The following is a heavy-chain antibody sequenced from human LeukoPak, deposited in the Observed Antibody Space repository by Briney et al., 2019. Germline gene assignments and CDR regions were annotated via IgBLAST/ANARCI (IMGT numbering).Heavy chain of an antibody. Sequence: GGSLRLSCVVSGLTFSNAWMYWVRQAPGKGPEWVARIKSKDEGETIDYAAPVKGRFTILRDDSKSTVYLQMNSLKSEDTAMYYCTTLYYYYHRSDYWGQGTLVTVSA. CDR2: IKSKDEGETI. CDR3: TTLYYYYHRSDY. J-gene: IGHJ4*02. D-gene: IGHD3-10*01. V-gene: IGHV3-15*01. CDR1: GLTFSNAW.